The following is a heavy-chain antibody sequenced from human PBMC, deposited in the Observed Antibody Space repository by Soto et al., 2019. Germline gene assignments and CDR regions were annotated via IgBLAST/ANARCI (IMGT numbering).Heavy chain of an antibody. CDR3: ARGGGFLVYCYGMDV. CDR1: GGSISSGGYY. D-gene: IGHD3-3*01. CDR2: IYYSGST. J-gene: IGHJ6*02. V-gene: IGHV4-31*03. Sequence: QVQLQESGPGLVKPSQTLSLTCTVSGGSISSGGYYWSWLRQHPGKGLEWIGYIYYSGSTYYNPYLTSRVTMSVDTSKNQFSLKLSSVTAADTAVYYCARGGGFLVYCYGMDVWGQGTTVTVSS.